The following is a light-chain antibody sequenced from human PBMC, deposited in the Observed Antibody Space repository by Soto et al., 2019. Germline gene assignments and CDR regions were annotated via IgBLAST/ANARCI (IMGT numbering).Light chain of an antibody. CDR2: DVI. CDR1: SSDVGGYNY. J-gene: IGLJ1*01. CDR3: SSYTSSHTYV. V-gene: IGLV2-14*01. Sequence: QSALTQPASWSGSPGQSLTISCTGTSSDVGGYNYVAWYQQHPGKAPKLIIYDVINRPSGVSNRFSGSKSGNTASLTISGLQAEDEADYYCSSYTSSHTYVFGSGTKVTVL.